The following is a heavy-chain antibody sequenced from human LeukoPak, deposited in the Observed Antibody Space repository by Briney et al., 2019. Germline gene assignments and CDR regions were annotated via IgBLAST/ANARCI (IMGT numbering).Heavy chain of an antibody. Sequence: AGGSLRLSCAASGFTFSSYGMHWVRQAPGKGLEWVAVIWYAETNKYYADSVKGRFTIPRDNSKNTLYLQMNSLRAEDTAVYYCARDGYCDGSGYVDYWGQGTLVTVSS. CDR1: GFTFSSYG. J-gene: IGHJ4*02. CDR2: IWYAETNK. CDR3: ARDGYCDGSGYVDY. D-gene: IGHD3-22*01. V-gene: IGHV3-33*08.